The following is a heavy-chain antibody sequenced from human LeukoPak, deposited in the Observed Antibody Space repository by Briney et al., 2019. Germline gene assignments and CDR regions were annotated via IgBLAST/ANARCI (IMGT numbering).Heavy chain of an antibody. D-gene: IGHD1-26*01. V-gene: IGHV3-23*01. CDR2: ISDSDDTT. CDR3: STDRSGSYY. Sequence: GGSLRLSCAASGFTFSGYALTWVRQAPGKGLEWVSTISDSDDTTFYAESVKGRFTISRDNSKNTLYLQMNSLRAEDTATYHCSTDRSGSYYWGQGILVAVSS. J-gene: IGHJ4*02. CDR1: GFTFSGYA.